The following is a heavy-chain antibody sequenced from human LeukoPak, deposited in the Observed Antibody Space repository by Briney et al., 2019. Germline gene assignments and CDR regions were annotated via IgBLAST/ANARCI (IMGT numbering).Heavy chain of an antibody. CDR1: GGSFSGYY. CDR3: ARKFRGYYDSTRRYYFDY. V-gene: IGHV4-34*01. J-gene: IGHJ4*02. D-gene: IGHD3-22*01. Sequence: SETLSLTCAVYGGSFSGYYWSWIRQPPGKGLEWIGEINHSGSTNYNPSLKSRVTISVDTSKTQFSLKLSSVTAADTAVYYCARKFRGYYDSTRRYYFDYWGQGTLVTVSS. CDR2: INHSGST.